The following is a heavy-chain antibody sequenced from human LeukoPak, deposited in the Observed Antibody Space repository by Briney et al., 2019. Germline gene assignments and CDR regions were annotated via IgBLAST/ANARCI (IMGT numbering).Heavy chain of an antibody. CDR3: ARSDSYYDFWSGYSSDAFDI. D-gene: IGHD3-3*01. CDR1: GFTFSSYS. J-gene: IGHJ3*02. Sequence: GGSLRLSCAASGFTFSSYSMNWVRQAPGKGLEWVSYISSSSSTIYYADSVKGRFTISRDNAENSLYLQMNSLRDEDTAVYYCARSDSYYDFWSGYSSDAFDIWGQGTMVTVSS. CDR2: ISSSSSTI. V-gene: IGHV3-48*02.